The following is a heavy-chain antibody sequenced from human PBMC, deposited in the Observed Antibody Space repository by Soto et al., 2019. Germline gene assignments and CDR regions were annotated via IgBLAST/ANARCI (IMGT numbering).Heavy chain of an antibody. CDR2: ISWNSGSI. CDR1: GFTFDDYA. Sequence: GGSLRLSCAASGFTFDDYAMHWVRQAPGKGLEWVSGISWNSGSIGYADSVKGRFTISRDNAKNSLYLQVNSLRAEDTALYYCAKAIAADYYYYYGMDVWGQGTTVTVSS. J-gene: IGHJ6*02. V-gene: IGHV3-9*01. CDR3: AKAIAADYYYYYGMDV. D-gene: IGHD6-6*01.